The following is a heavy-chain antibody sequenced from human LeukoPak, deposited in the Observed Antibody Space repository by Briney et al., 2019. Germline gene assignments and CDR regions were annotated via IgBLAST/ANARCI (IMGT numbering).Heavy chain of an antibody. CDR3: ARGIAAAGFDY. D-gene: IGHD6-13*01. V-gene: IGHV3-30-3*01. Sequence: GGSLRLSCAASGFTFSSYAMHWVRQAPGKGLEWVAVISYDGSNKYYADSVKGRFTISRDNSKNTLYLQMNSLRAEDTAVYYCARGIAAAGFDYWGQGTLVTVSS. CDR1: GFTFSSYA. CDR2: ISYDGSNK. J-gene: IGHJ4*02.